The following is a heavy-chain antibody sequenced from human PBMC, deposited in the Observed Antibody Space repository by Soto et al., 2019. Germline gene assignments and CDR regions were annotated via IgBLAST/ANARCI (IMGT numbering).Heavy chain of an antibody. CDR3: AREYGSGSLDYHFDY. J-gene: IGHJ4*02. Sequence: QVQLQQWGAGLLKPSETLSLTCAVYGGSFSGYYWSWIRQPPGKGLEWIGEIDHRGSTNYSPSLKSRVTISLDTPKNQFSLKLSSVTAADTAVYYCAREYGSGSLDYHFDYWGQGTLVTVSS. CDR2: IDHRGST. D-gene: IGHD3-10*01. V-gene: IGHV4-34*01. CDR1: GGSFSGYY.